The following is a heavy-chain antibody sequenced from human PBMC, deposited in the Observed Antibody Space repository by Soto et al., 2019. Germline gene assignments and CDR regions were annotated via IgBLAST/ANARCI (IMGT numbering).Heavy chain of an antibody. D-gene: IGHD1-26*01. V-gene: IGHV3-23*01. CDR1: GFTFSTYP. Sequence: EEQLLESGGGLVQPGGSLRLSCAASGFTFSTYPMTWVRQAPGKGLEWVSSIHGSGETTYYADSVKGRFTISRDNSKTTLYLEMDSLRANDSAVYFCASRSSGSYYAAFDVWGQVTVVTVSS. CDR2: IHGSGETT. J-gene: IGHJ3*01. CDR3: ASRSSGSYYAAFDV.